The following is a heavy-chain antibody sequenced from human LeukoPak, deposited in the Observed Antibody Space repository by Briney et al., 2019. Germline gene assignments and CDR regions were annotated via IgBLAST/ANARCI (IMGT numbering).Heavy chain of an antibody. CDR3: ARGLGYCSNTSCPGAFDI. V-gene: IGHV4-38-2*02. D-gene: IGHD2-2*01. CDR2: IYHSGST. Sequence: SETLSLTCTVSGYSISSGYYWGWIRQPPGKGLEWIGSIYHSGSTYYNPSLKSRVTISVDTSKNQFSLKLSSVTAADTAVYYCARGLGYCSNTSCPGAFDIWGQGTMVTVSS. CDR1: GYSISSGYY. J-gene: IGHJ3*02.